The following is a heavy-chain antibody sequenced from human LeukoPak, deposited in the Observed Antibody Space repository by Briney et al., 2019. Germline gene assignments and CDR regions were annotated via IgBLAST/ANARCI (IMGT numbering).Heavy chain of an antibody. CDR1: GFTFSSYA. Sequence: GGSLRLSCAASGFTFSSYAMSWVRQAPGKGLEWVANIKQDGSEKYYVDSVKGRFTISRDNAKNSLYLQMNSLRAEDTAVYYCARDLWFGELSPLDYWGQGTLVTVSS. V-gene: IGHV3-7*01. CDR3: ARDLWFGELSPLDY. D-gene: IGHD3-10*01. J-gene: IGHJ4*02. CDR2: IKQDGSEK.